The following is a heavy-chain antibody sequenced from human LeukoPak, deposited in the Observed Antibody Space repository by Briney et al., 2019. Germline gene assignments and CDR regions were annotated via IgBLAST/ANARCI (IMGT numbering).Heavy chain of an antibody. CDR2: IAYDGSRK. Sequence: GGSLRLSCAASGFTFSGYGMHWVRQAPGKGLEWVTGIAYDGSRKHYADSVRGRFTISRDNSRNTMDLQMNSLRVEDTAVYYCTRLMTTVTTAAFDIWGQGTMVTVSS. V-gene: IGHV3-30*03. CDR1: GFTFSGYG. CDR3: TRLMTTVTTAAFDI. D-gene: IGHD4-17*01. J-gene: IGHJ3*02.